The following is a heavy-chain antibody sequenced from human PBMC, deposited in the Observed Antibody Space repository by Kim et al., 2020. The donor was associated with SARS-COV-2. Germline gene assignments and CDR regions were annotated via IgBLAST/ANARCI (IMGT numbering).Heavy chain of an antibody. V-gene: IGHV5-51*01. Sequence: SQSFQGQVTIAADKSISTAYLQWSSLKASDTAMYYCARHGYSSSWYYFDYWGQGPLVTVSS. D-gene: IGHD6-13*01. CDR3: ARHGYSSSWYYFDY. J-gene: IGHJ4*02.